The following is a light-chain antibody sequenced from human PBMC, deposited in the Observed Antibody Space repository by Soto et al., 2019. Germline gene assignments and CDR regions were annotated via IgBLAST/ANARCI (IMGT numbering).Light chain of an antibody. CDR3: SSYAGSNNVV. CDR2: EVR. CDR1: MRDVGAYNL. Sequence: QSALTQPASVSGSPGQSITISCAGTMRDVGAYNLVSWYQQHPGRAPQLIIYEVRNRPSGISFRFSGSKSGNTASLTVSGLQAEDEADYYCSSYAGSNNVVFGGGTKLTVL. J-gene: IGLJ2*01. V-gene: IGLV2-14*01.